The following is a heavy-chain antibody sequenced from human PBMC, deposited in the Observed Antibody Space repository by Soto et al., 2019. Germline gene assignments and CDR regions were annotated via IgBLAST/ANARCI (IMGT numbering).Heavy chain of an antibody. CDR3: EVPTGY. D-gene: IGHD1-1*01. V-gene: IGHV1-8*01. CDR1: GYTFTDYD. Sequence: QVQVVQSRAEVKKPGASVKVSCKTSGYTFTDYDINWVRQAPGQGLEWMGWVSPDNGNAGYAQHFQGRVTLTSDTSISTAYMELSSLTSADTSVYYCEVPTGYWGQGTMVTVSS. CDR2: VSPDNGNA. J-gene: IGHJ4*02.